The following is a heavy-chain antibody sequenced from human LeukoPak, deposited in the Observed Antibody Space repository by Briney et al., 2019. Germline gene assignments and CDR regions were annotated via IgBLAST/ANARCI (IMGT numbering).Heavy chain of an antibody. Sequence: LRLSCAASGFTFSSYAMSWVRQPPGKGLEWVGYIYHSGTTYNNPSLRSRSSISMDTSKNQFFLKVNSMTAADTAVYFCARGWRFTGYPFDPWGQGLRVIVSS. J-gene: IGHJ5*02. CDR1: GFTFSSYA. CDR3: ARGWRFTGYPFDP. V-gene: IGHV4-30-2*05. D-gene: IGHD3-9*01. CDR2: IYHSGTT.